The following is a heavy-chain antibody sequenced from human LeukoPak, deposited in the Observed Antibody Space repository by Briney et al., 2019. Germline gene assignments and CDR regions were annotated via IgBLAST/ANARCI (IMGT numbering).Heavy chain of an antibody. CDR1: GFTFRSYW. CDR3: TRGVPSRAFDI. J-gene: IGHJ3*02. D-gene: IGHD2-2*01. CDR2: IKQDGSET. V-gene: IGHV3-7*01. Sequence: GGSLRLSCAASGFTFRSYWMTWVRQYPGKGLEWVANIKQDGSETYYADSVKGRFTISRDNAKRSLYLQMNSLRAEDTAVYYCTRGVPSRAFDIWGQGTMVTVSS.